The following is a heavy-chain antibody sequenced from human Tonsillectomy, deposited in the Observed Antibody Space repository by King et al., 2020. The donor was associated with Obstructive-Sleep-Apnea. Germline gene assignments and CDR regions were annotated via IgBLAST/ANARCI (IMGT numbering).Heavy chain of an antibody. CDR1: GYSISRGYY. CDR3: ARDYYYDSSGYYVDY. J-gene: IGHJ4*02. V-gene: IGHV4-38-2*02. D-gene: IGHD3-22*01. CDR2: MYTCGST. Sequence: QLQESGPGLVKPSETLSLTCTVSGYSISRGYYWGWIRQPPGKGVEWSGSMYTCGSTDYNPPLKSRATMSVDTSKNQFSLKRSSVTAAVTAVYYCARDYYYDSSGYYVDYWGQGTLVTVSS.